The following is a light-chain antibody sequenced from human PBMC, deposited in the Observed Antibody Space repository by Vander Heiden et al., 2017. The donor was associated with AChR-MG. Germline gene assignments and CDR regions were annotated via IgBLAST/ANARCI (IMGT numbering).Light chain of an antibody. V-gene: IGLV2-14*01. J-gene: IGLJ1*01. CDR3: SSYTSRNTYV. CDR2: GVS. CDR1: NTDVGDYDY. Sequence: QSALTQPASVSGSPGQSITISCTGSNTDVGDYDYASWFQQHPGKAPKLMIDGVSIRYSGISTRFAGSKSANTASLTISGLQTEDEADYYCSSYTSRNTYVFGTGTKVTVL.